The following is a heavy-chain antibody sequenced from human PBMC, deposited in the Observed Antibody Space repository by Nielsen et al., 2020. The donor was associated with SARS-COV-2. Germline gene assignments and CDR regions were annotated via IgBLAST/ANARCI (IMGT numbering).Heavy chain of an antibody. CDR3: AREGYGSGSYYKYYYYYGMDV. Sequence: GGSLRLSCAASGFTFDDYGMSWVRQAPGKGLEWVSGINWNGGSTGYADSVKGRFTISRDNSKNTLYLQMNSLRAEDTAVYYCAREGYGSGSYYKYYYYYGMDVWGQGTTVTVSS. J-gene: IGHJ6*02. V-gene: IGHV3-20*04. CDR2: INWNGGST. CDR1: GFTFDDYG. D-gene: IGHD3-10*01.